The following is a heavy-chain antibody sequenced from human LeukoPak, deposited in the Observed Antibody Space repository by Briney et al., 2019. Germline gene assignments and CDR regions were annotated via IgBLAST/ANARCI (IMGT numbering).Heavy chain of an antibody. V-gene: IGHV4-59*12. Sequence: SETLSLTCTVSGGSISSYYWSWIRQPPGKGLEWIGYIYYSGSTNYNPSLKSRVTISVDTSKNQFSLKLSSVTAADTAVYYCAREARYSSGWYSHPHPGNHFDYWGQGTLVTVSS. CDR3: AREARYSSGWYSHPHPGNHFDY. CDR2: IYYSGST. J-gene: IGHJ4*02. D-gene: IGHD6-19*01. CDR1: GGSISSYY.